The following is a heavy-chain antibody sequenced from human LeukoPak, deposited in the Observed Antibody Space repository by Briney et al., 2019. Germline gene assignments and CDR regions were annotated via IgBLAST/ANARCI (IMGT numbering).Heavy chain of an antibody. V-gene: IGHV3-23*01. CDR3: AKDDSSGYYYDH. J-gene: IGHJ5*02. CDR2: LSRSGSRT. D-gene: IGHD3-22*01. Sequence: GGSLRLSCVGSGFRFSNYAMNWVRQAPGKGLQWVSALSRSGSRTFYADSVKGRFTISRDNSKNTLYLQMDSLRAEDTAIYYCAKDDSSGYYYDHWGQGTLVTVSS. CDR1: GFRFSNYA.